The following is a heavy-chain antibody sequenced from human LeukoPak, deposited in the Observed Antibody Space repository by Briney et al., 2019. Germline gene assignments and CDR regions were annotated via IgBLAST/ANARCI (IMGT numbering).Heavy chain of an antibody. Sequence: GGSLRLSCAASGFTVSSNYMSWVRQAPGKGLEWVSAISGSGGSTYYADSVKGRFTISRDNSKNTLYLQMNSLRAEDTAVYYCAKDRGSGTLDYYYGMDVWGQGTTVTVSS. J-gene: IGHJ6*02. D-gene: IGHD2-2*01. CDR1: GFTVSSNY. V-gene: IGHV3-23*01. CDR3: AKDRGSGTLDYYYGMDV. CDR2: ISGSGGST.